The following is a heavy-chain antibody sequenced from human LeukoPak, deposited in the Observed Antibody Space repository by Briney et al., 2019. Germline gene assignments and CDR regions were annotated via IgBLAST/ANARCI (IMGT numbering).Heavy chain of an antibody. CDR2: INTDGGFT. Sequence: GGSLRLSCAASGFIFSDYWVHWVRQAPGKGLVWVSRINTDGGFTRYADSVQGRFIISRDTAKNTLFLQMNSLRAEDTAVYYCAREAKVGGALQYWGQGILVTVSS. CDR3: AREAKVGGALQY. J-gene: IGHJ4*02. V-gene: IGHV3-74*01. D-gene: IGHD1-26*01. CDR1: GFIFSDYW.